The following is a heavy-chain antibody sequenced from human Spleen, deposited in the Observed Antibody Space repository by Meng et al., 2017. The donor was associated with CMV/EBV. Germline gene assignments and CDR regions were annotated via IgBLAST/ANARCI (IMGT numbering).Heavy chain of an antibody. CDR2: INHSGST. J-gene: IGHJ5*02. Sequence: FSGYYWSWIRQPPGKGLEWIGEINHSGSTNYNPSLKNRVTISVDTSKNQFSLKLSSVTAADTAVYYCAGGRGYYDFWSGYYFGNWFDPWGQGTLVTVSS. D-gene: IGHD3-3*01. CDR3: AGGRGYYDFWSGYYFGNWFDP. CDR1: FSGYY. V-gene: IGHV4-34*01.